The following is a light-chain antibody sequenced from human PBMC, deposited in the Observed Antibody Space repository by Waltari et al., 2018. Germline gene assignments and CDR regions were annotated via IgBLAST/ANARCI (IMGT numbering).Light chain of an antibody. CDR1: RSINSW. CDR3: QQYYDSST. CDR2: KAS. V-gene: IGKV1-5*03. Sequence: DIQMTQSPSTLSASVGDRVTITCRASRSINSWMAWYQQKPGKAPSLLIYKASSLKSGVPSRFSGSGSGTEFTLTISSLQPDDFASYYCQQYYDSSTFGQGTKLELK. J-gene: IGKJ1*01.